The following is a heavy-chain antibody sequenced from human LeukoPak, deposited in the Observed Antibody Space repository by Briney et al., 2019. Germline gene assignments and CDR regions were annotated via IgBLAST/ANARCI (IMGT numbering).Heavy chain of an antibody. V-gene: IGHV4-34*01. Sequence: SETLSLTCAVYGGSFSGYYCSWIRQPPGKGLEWIGEINHSGSTNYNPSLKSRVTISVDTSKNQFSLKLSSVTAADTAVYYCARARRSYYGSGSYYPYFDYWGQGTLVTVSS. CDR3: ARARRSYYGSGSYYPYFDY. CDR1: GGSFSGYY. D-gene: IGHD3-10*01. CDR2: INHSGST. J-gene: IGHJ4*02.